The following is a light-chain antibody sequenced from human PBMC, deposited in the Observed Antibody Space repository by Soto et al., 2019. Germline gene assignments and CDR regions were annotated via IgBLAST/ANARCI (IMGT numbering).Light chain of an antibody. Sequence: DIQMTQSPSFLSASVGDRVTITCQASQDISNHLNWYQQKPGKAPQVLIHEASNLETGVPSRFSGSGSGTDFTFTISSLQPEDFATYYCQHYDNLPRYTFGQGTELEIK. CDR3: QHYDNLPRYT. V-gene: IGKV1-33*01. J-gene: IGKJ2*01. CDR2: EAS. CDR1: QDISNH.